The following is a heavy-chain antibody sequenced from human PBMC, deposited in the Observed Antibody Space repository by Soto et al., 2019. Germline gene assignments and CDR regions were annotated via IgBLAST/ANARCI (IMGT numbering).Heavy chain of an antibody. J-gene: IGHJ4*02. CDR1: GFTVSSNY. D-gene: IGHD2-15*01. V-gene: IGHV3-66*01. CDR3: AKGLGYCSGGSCEFGY. CDR2: IYSGGST. Sequence: GGSLRLSCAASGFTVSSNYMSWVRQAPGKGLEWVSVIYSGGSTYYADSVKGRFTISRDNSKNTLYLQMNSLRAEDTAVYYCAKGLGYCSGGSCEFGYWGQGTLVTVSS.